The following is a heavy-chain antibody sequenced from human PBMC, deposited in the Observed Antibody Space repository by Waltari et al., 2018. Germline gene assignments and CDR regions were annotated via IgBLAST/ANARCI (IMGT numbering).Heavy chain of an antibody. CDR3: ATPNYYDSSGSGVGAFDI. CDR2: VETEDGET. J-gene: IGHJ3*02. D-gene: IGHD3-22*01. CDR1: GYTFTDYY. Sequence: EVQLVQSGAEVKKPGATVKISCKASGYTFTDYYMHWVQQAPGKGLEWMGRVETEDGETIYAEKFQGRVTITADTSTDTAYRELSSLRSEDTAVYYCATPNYYDSSGSGVGAFDIWGQGTMVTVSS. V-gene: IGHV1-69-2*01.